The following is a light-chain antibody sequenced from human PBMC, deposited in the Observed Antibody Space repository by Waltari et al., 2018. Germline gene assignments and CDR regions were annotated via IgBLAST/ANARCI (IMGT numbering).Light chain of an antibody. CDR1: QSVSIY. J-gene: IGKJ1*01. CDR2: HTS. Sequence: IVLTQSPGTRSLSPGERATLSCRASQSVSIYLAWYHQKPGQAPRLLIYHTSTRATGIPDRFSGSGSGTDFSLTISGLEPEDFAVYYCQHYKSLPVSFGQGTRVEIK. CDR3: QHYKSLPVS. V-gene: IGKV3-20*01.